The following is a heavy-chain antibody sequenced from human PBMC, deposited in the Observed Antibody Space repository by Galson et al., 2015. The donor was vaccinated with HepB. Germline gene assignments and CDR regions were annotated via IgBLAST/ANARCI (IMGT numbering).Heavy chain of an antibody. CDR1: GFTVSSNY. V-gene: IGHV3-53*01. CDR2: IYSGGST. CDR3: AREKVSRRSGSYYLDY. J-gene: IGHJ4*02. D-gene: IGHD3-10*01. Sequence: SLRLSCAASGFTVSSNYMSWVRQAPGKGLEWVSVIYSGGSTYYADSVKGRFTISRDNTKNTLYLQMNSLRAKDTAVYYCAREKVSRRSGSYYLDYWGQGTLVTVSS.